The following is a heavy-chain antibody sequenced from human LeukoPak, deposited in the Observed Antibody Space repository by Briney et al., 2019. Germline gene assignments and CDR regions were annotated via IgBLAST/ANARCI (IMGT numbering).Heavy chain of an antibody. CDR3: ATGDDTSGPDLYYFDF. V-gene: IGHV3-30-3*01. Sequence: PGGSLRLSCAASGFTFSSYAMHWVRQAPGKGLEWVAVISYDGSNKYYADSVKGRFTVSRDNSKNTLYLQMNSLRAEDTAVYYCATGDDTSGPDLYYFDFWGQGTLVTVSS. CDR1: GFTFSSYA. D-gene: IGHD3-22*01. CDR2: ISYDGSNK. J-gene: IGHJ4*02.